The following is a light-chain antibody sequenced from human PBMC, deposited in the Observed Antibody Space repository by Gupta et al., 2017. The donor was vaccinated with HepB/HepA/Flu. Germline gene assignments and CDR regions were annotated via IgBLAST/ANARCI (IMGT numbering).Light chain of an antibody. V-gene: IGKV3-11*01. J-gene: IGKJ4*01. CDR1: QNINNY. Sequence: EIVLTQSPATLSLSPGARASHSCRASQNINNYLPWYQQKLGQAPRLLIYDASKRATGIPARFSGSGFGTDCTLTISSLEPEDLAVYYCQQRSAWPLTFGGGTKVEIK. CDR3: QQRSAWPLT. CDR2: DAS.